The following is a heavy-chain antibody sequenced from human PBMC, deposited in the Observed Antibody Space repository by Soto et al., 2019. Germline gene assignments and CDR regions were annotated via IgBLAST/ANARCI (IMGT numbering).Heavy chain of an antibody. CDR1: VFTFNSYA. J-gene: IGHJ4*02. CDR2: ISRSGGST. D-gene: IGHD3-16*01. V-gene: IGHV3-23*01. CDR3: AKDMLHGNYCDY. Sequence: SLRLSCAASVFTFNSYAMSWVRQAPGKGLEWVSTISRSGGSTYYADSVKGRFTISRDNSKNTLYLQMNSLRADDTAVYYCAKDMLHGNYCDYWCQGTQVTVSS.